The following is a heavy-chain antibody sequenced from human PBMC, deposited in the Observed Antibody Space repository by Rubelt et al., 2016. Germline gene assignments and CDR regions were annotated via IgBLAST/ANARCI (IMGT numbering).Heavy chain of an antibody. D-gene: IGHD6-13*01. CDR1: GYTFTTYA. CDR3: ARDGIAAAVDY. V-gene: IGHV1-18*01. J-gene: IGHJ4*02. Sequence: QMQLVQSGAEVKKPGASVKVSCKASGYTFTTYAISWVRQAPGQGLEWMGWISVYNGNTNYAQKFQGRVTMTADTPTSTAYMEWRGLGSDDTAVEYCARDGIAAAVDYWGQGTLVTVSS. CDR2: ISVYNGNT.